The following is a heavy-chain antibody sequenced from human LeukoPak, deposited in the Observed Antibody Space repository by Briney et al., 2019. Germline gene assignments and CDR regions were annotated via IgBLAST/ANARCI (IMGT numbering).Heavy chain of an antibody. V-gene: IGHV1-18*01. CDR3: ARGIVGARRAAPDALDI. Sequence: GASVKVSCKASGYTFTSYGISWVRQAPGQGLEWMGWITAYNGNTSYAQKLQGRVTMTTDTSTSTAYLELRSLRSDDTAVYYCARGIVGARRAAPDALDIWGQGTMVTVSS. CDR1: GYTFTSYG. CDR2: ITAYNGNT. D-gene: IGHD1-26*01. J-gene: IGHJ3*02.